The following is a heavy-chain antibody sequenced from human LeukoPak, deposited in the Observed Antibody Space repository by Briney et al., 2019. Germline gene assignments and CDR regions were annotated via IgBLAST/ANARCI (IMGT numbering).Heavy chain of an antibody. CDR2: SSGSGGST. CDR1: GFTFRSYA. J-gene: IGHJ4*02. Sequence: GGYLRLSCAASGFTFRSYAMSWVRQAPGKGLEWVSASSGSGGSTYYADAVKGRFTISRDNSKNTLYLQMNSLRAEDTAVYYCAKDRDSSGWYDYWGQGTLVTVSS. V-gene: IGHV3-23*01. D-gene: IGHD6-19*01. CDR3: AKDRDSSGWYDY.